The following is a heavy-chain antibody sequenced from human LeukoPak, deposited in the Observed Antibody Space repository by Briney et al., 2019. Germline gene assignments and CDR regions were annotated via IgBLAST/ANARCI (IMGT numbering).Heavy chain of an antibody. V-gene: IGHV4-39*01. CDR3: ARVVPAALSGGFDN. CDR2: IYYSGST. Sequence: SETLSLTCTVSDGSISSSSFFWGWIRQPPGKGLEWIRSIYYSGSTYYNPSLKSRVTISVDTSKNQFSLKVNSVTAADTAVYYCARVVPAALSGGFDNWGQGTLVTVSS. D-gene: IGHD2-2*01. J-gene: IGHJ4*02. CDR1: DGSISSSSFF.